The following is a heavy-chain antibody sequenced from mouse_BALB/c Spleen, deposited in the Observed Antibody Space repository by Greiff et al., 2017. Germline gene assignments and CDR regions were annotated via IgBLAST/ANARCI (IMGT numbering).Heavy chain of an antibody. J-gene: IGHJ4*01. Sequence: EVQLQESGPGLVKPSQSLSLTCTVTGYSITSDYAWNWIRQFPGNKLEWMGYISYSGSTSYNPSLKSRISITRDTSKNQFFLQLNSVTTEDTATYYCARSSDDAMDYWGQGTSVTVSS. V-gene: IGHV3-2*02. CDR1: GYSITSDYA. CDR2: ISYSGST. CDR3: ARSSDDAMDY.